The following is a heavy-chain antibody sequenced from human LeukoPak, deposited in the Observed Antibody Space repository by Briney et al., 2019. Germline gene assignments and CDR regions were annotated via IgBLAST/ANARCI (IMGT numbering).Heavy chain of an antibody. D-gene: IGHD7-27*01. CDR1: GGSISSSSYY. V-gene: IGHV4-61*02. J-gene: IGHJ5*02. CDR3: ASSWGQWFDP. CDR2: IYTSGST. Sequence: SETLSLTCTVSGGSISSSSYYWSWIRQPAGKGLEWIGRIYTSGSTNYNPSLKSRVTISVDTSKNQFSLKLSSVTAADTAVYYCASSWGQWFDPWGQGTLVTVSS.